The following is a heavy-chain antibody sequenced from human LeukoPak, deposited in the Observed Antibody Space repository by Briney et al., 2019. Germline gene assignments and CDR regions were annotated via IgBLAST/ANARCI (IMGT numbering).Heavy chain of an antibody. CDR1: GFTFSDYY. CDR3: AKRRGYSGYDFNY. CDR2: ISRSNTI. D-gene: IGHD5-12*01. V-gene: IGHV3-11*04. Sequence: GGSLRLSCAASGFTFSDYYMGWIRQAPGKGLEWVSYISRSNTIYYADSVKGRFTISRDNAKNSLYLQMNSLRAEDTAVYYCAKRRGYSGYDFNYWGQGTLVTVSS. J-gene: IGHJ4*02.